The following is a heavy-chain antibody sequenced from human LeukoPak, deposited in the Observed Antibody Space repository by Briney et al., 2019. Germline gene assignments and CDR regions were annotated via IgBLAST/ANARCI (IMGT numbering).Heavy chain of an antibody. V-gene: IGHV3-64*01. CDR1: GFTFSSYA. J-gene: IGHJ4*02. CDR3: AREYCSGGSCYYYFDY. Sequence: GGSLRLSCAASGFTFSSYAMYWVRQAPGKGLGYVSAISSNGGSTYYANSVKGRFTISRDNSKNTLYLQMGSLRAEDMAVYYCAREYCSGGSCYYYFDYWGQGTLVTVSS. D-gene: IGHD2-15*01. CDR2: ISSNGGST.